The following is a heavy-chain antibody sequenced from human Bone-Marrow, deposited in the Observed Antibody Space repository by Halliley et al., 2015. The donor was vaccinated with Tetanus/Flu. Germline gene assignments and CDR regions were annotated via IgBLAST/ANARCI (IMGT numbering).Heavy chain of an antibody. CDR3: AGGLKSGHYDY. J-gene: IGHJ4*02. D-gene: IGHD3-22*01. Sequence: LRLSCTVSGGSISYYYWSWVRQPPGKGLEWIGYIYYTGSSNYNPSLKSRVTISVDPSMNHFSLKMTSVTAADTAIYYCAGGLKSGHYDYWGQGILVSVSS. CDR2: IYYTGSS. V-gene: IGHV4-59*08. CDR1: GGSISYYY.